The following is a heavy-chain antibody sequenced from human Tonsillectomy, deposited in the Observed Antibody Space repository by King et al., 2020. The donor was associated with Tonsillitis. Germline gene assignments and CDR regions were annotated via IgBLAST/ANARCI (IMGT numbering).Heavy chain of an antibody. CDR2: ISYDSSDK. V-gene: IGHV3-30*18. CDR3: AKEGGAQYCSSASCSADY. Sequence: VQLVESGGGVGQPGRSLRLSCAASGFPFSACGMHWVRPGPGKGLDWVAAISYDSSDKDYGDSVRGRFTISRDNSRNTLYLQVNSLRADETAVYYCAKEGGAQYCSSASCSADYWGQGTLVTVSS. J-gene: IGHJ4*02. D-gene: IGHD2-2*01. CDR1: GFPFSACG.